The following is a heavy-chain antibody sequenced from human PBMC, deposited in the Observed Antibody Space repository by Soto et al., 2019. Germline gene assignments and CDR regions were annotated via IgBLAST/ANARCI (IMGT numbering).Heavy chain of an antibody. J-gene: IGHJ3*02. D-gene: IGHD3-3*01. V-gene: IGHV1-2*02. Sequence: ASVKVSCKASGYTFTGYYMHWVRQAPGQGLEWMGWINPNSGGTNYAQKFQGRVTMTRDTSISTAYMELSRLRSDDTAVYYCARGGNDFWSGYYAFDIWGQGTMVTVSS. CDR1: GYTFTGYY. CDR2: INPNSGGT. CDR3: ARGGNDFWSGYYAFDI.